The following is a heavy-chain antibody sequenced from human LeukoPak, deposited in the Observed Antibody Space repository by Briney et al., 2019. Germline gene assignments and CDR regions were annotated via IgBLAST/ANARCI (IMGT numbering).Heavy chain of an antibody. CDR3: ARLSGDLDYGDYPKSGDNWFDP. J-gene: IGHJ5*02. CDR2: IYYSGST. Sequence: SETLSLTCTVSGGSISSYYWSWIRQPPGKGLEWIGYIYYSGSTNYNPSLKSRVTISVDTSKNQFSLKLSSVTAADTAVYYCARLSGDLDYGDYPKSGDNWFDPWGQGTLVTVSS. D-gene: IGHD4-17*01. CDR1: GGSISSYY. V-gene: IGHV4-59*08.